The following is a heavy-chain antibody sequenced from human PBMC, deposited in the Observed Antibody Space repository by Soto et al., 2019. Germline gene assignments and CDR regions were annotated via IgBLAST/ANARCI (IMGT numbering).Heavy chain of an antibody. J-gene: IGHJ4*02. V-gene: IGHV3-74*01. CDR1: GFTFSSYW. Sequence: PGGSLRLSRAASGFTFSSYWMHWVRQAPGKGLVWVSRINSDGSSTSYADSVKGRFTISRDNAKNTLYLQMNSLRAEDTAVYYCASSSGYYYYFDYWGQGTLVTVS. CDR3: ASSSGYYYYFDY. D-gene: IGHD3-22*01. CDR2: INSDGSST.